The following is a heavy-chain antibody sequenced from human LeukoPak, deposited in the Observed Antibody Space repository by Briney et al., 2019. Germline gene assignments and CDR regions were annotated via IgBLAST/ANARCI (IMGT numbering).Heavy chain of an antibody. D-gene: IGHD1-1*01. J-gene: IGHJ4*02. CDR2: IDPSGYTT. V-gene: IGHV3-21*01. Sequence: PGGSLRLFCAASAFSFSASAMNWVRQAPGRGLEWVSSIDPSGYTTFYAASVKGRFTISRDNAKNSQYLQMNSLRGEDTALYFCASGIRERGFDSWGQGTLVTVSS. CDR3: ASGIRERGFDS. CDR1: AFSFSASA.